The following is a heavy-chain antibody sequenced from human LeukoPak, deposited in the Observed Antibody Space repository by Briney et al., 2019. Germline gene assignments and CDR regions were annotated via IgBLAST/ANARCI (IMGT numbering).Heavy chain of an antibody. J-gene: IGHJ6*03. D-gene: IGHD3-22*01. Sequence: GRSLRLSCAASGFTFDDYAMHWVRQAPGKGLEWVSGISWNSGSIGYADSVKGRFTISRDNAKNSLYLQMNSLRAEDTALYYCAKGAYYYDSSGYPGYMDVWGKGTTVTVSS. V-gene: IGHV3-9*01. CDR3: AKGAYYYDSSGYPGYMDV. CDR1: GFTFDDYA. CDR2: ISWNSGSI.